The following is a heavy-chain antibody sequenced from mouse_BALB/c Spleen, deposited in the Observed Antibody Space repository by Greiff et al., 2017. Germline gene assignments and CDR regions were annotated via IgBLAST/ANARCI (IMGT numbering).Heavy chain of an antibody. CDR1: GFSLTSYG. Sequence: QVQLKESGPGLVAPSQSLSITCTVSGFSLTSYGVHWVRQPPGKGLEWLGVIWAGGSTNYNSALMSRLSISKDNSKSQVFLKMNSLQTDDTAMYYCASHYGSSYDWFAYWGQGTLVTVSA. J-gene: IGHJ3*01. CDR2: IWAGGST. CDR3: ASHYGSSYDWFAY. V-gene: IGHV2-9*02. D-gene: IGHD1-1*01.